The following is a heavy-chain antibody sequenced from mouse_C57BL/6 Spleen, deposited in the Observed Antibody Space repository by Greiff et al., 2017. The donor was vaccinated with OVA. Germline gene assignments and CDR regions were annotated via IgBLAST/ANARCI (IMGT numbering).Heavy chain of an antibody. CDR1: GYTFTSYG. D-gene: IGHD3-3*01. Sequence: QVQLQQSGAELARPGASVKLSCKASGYTFTSYGISWVKQSTGQGLEWIGELYPRSGNTYYNETFKGKATLTADNSSRTAYMELRSLTSEDSAVSFCAREGDRGGNFDYWGQGTTLTVSS. CDR3: AREGDRGGNFDY. J-gene: IGHJ2*01. V-gene: IGHV1-81*01. CDR2: LYPRSGNT.